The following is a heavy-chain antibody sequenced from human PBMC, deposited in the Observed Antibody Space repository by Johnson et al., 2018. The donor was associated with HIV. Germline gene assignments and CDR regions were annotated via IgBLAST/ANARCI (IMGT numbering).Heavy chain of an antibody. CDR1: GFTFSDYY. CDR2: ISSSGSTI. J-gene: IGHJ3*02. CDR3: ARRTVVTPGAFDI. V-gene: IGHV3-11*04. Sequence: QVQLVESGGGLVKPGGSLRLSCAASGFTFSDYYMSWIRQAPGKGLEWVSYISSSGSTIYYADSVQGRFTISRDNAKNALYLQMNSLRAEEPAGYYCARRTVVTPGAFDIWGQGTMVTVSS. D-gene: IGHD4-23*01.